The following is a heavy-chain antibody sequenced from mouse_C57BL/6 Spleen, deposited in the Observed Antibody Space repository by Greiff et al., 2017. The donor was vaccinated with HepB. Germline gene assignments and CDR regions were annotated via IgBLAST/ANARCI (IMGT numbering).Heavy chain of an antibody. CDR2: IWSGGST. CDR3: ARNNGYPFAY. V-gene: IGHV2-2*01. Sequence: QVQLQQSGPGLVQPSQSLSITCTVSGFSLTSYGVHWVRQSPGKGLEWLGVIWSGGSTDYNAAFISRLSISKDNSKSQVFFKMNSLQADDTAIYYCARNNGYPFAYWGQGTLVTVSA. D-gene: IGHD2-2*01. J-gene: IGHJ3*01. CDR1: GFSLTSYG.